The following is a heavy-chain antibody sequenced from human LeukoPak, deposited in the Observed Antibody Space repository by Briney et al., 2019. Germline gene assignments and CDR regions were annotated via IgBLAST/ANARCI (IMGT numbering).Heavy chain of an antibody. CDR3: ARLYYGSGSYYNVDY. V-gene: IGHV3-21*01. J-gene: IGHJ4*02. CDR2: ISSSSSYI. D-gene: IGHD3-10*01. CDR1: GFTFRSSW. Sequence: PGGSLRLSCAASGFTFRSSWMPWVRQAPGKGLEWVSSISSSSSYIYYADSVKGRFTISRDNAKNSLYLQMNSLRAEDTAVYYCARLYYGSGSYYNVDYWGQGTLVTVSS.